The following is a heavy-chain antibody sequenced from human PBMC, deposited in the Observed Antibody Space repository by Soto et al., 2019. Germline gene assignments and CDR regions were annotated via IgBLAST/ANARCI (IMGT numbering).Heavy chain of an antibody. CDR3: ARGIGRDIVVVPAANENYYYMDV. Sequence: QVQLQQWGAGLLKPSETLSLTCAVYGGSFSGYYWSWIRQPPGKGREWIGEINHSGSTNYNPSLKSRVTISVDTSKNQFSLKLSSVTAADTAVYYCARGIGRDIVVVPAANENYYYMDVWGKGTTVTVSS. J-gene: IGHJ6*03. V-gene: IGHV4-34*01. D-gene: IGHD2-2*01. CDR1: GGSFSGYY. CDR2: INHSGST.